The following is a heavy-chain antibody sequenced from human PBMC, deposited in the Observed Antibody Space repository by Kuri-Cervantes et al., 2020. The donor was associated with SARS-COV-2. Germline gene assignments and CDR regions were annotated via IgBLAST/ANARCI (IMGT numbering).Heavy chain of an antibody. Sequence: SETLSLTCAVSGGSISSGGYSWSWIRQPPGKGLEWIGYIYHSGSTYYNPSLKSRVTISVDRSKNQFSLKLSSVTAADTAVYYCARDGSGGDADYWGQGTQVTVSS. CDR3: ARDGSGGDADY. CDR1: GGSISSGGYS. CDR2: IYHSGST. V-gene: IGHV4-30-2*01. J-gene: IGHJ4*02. D-gene: IGHD2-15*01.